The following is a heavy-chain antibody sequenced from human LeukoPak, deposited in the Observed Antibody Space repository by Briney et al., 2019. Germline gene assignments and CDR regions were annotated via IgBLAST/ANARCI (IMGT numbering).Heavy chain of an antibody. V-gene: IGHV3-48*03. CDR3: ARVRYSGSSFHFGY. D-gene: IGHD1-26*01. Sequence: GGSLRLSCAASGFTFSSYEMNWVRQAPGKGLEWVSYISSSGSTIYYADSVKGRFTISRDNAKNSLYLQMNSLRAEDTAVYYCARVRYSGSSFHFGYWGQGTLVTVSS. CDR1: GFTFSSYE. CDR2: ISSSGSTI. J-gene: IGHJ4*02.